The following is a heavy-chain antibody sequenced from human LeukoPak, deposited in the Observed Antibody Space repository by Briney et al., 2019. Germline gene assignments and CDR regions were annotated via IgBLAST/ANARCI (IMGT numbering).Heavy chain of an antibody. CDR1: GGSISSYY. D-gene: IGHD5-18*01. Sequence: SETLSLTCTVSGGSISSYYWSWLRQPPGKGLEWIGYIYYSGSTNYNPSLKSRVTISVDTSKNQFSLKLSSVPAADPAVYYCAREYSYGHGFDYWGQGTLVTVSS. CDR3: AREYSYGHGFDY. V-gene: IGHV4-59*01. J-gene: IGHJ4*02. CDR2: IYYSGST.